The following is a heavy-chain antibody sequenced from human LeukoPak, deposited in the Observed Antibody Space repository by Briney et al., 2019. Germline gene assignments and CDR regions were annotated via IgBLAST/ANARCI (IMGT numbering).Heavy chain of an antibody. Sequence: SGRSLRLSCAASGFSFTTSWMSWVRRAPGKGLEWVASIEQDGSEKYYVDSVKGRFTISRDNAKNSLFLQMNSLRAEDTAVYYCAKGHTSLAPGGQGALVTVSS. V-gene: IGHV3-7*01. CDR2: IEQDGSEK. J-gene: IGHJ4*02. CDR3: AKGHTSLAP. D-gene: IGHD5-18*01. CDR1: GFSFTTSW.